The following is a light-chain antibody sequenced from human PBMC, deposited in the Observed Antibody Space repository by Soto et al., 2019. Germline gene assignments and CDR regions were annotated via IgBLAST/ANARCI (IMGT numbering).Light chain of an antibody. CDR2: KAS. V-gene: IGKV1-5*03. Sequence: DIQMTQSPSTLSASVGDRVTITCRASQSISAWLAWYQQKPGKAPKLLIYKASSLESGVPSRFSGSGSGTDFTLTISSLQPDGFATYYCQQYNNYGSWTFGQGTKVEIK. J-gene: IGKJ1*01. CDR3: QQYNNYGSWT. CDR1: QSISAW.